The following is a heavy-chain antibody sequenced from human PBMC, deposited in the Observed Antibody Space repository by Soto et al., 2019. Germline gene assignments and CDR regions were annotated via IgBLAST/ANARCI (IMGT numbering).Heavy chain of an antibody. CDR1: GYTFTGYY. V-gene: IGHV1-2*02. J-gene: IGHJ6*02. CDR2: INPETGGT. Sequence: QVQLVQSGADVKTPGASVRVSCKASGYTFTGYYVHWVREAPGQGLEWMGWINPETGGTSYAQKFECRVTLSRDTSINTAYLELSRLIFNDAAVYFCARERYQVISDGMDVWGQGTTVTVSS. D-gene: IGHD2-2*01. CDR3: ARERYQVISDGMDV.